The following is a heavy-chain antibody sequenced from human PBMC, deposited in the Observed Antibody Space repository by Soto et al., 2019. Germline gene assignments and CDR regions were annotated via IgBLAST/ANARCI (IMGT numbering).Heavy chain of an antibody. V-gene: IGHV4-34*01. CDR3: ARVTFGGVIRY. J-gene: IGHJ4*02. CDR1: GGSFSGYY. Sequence: QVQLQQWGAGLLKPSETLSLTCAVYGGSFSGYYWSWIRQPPGKGLEWIGEINHSGSTNYNPSLKSRVTISVDTSKNQFSLTLSSVTAADTAVYYCARVTFGGVIRYWGQGTLVTVSS. CDR2: INHSGST. D-gene: IGHD3-16*01.